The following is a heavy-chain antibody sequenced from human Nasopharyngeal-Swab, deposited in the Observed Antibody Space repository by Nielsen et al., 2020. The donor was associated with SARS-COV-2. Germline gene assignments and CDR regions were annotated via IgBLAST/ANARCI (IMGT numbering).Heavy chain of an antibody. Sequence: SETLSLTCAVYGGSFSGYYWSWIRQPPGKGLEWIGEINHSGSTTYNPSLKSRVTISVDPSKNQFSLKLSSVTAADTAVYYCARIRCSSTSCYSRTGNYYYYGMDVWGQGTTVTVSS. J-gene: IGHJ6*02. CDR3: ARIRCSSTSCYSRTGNYYYYGMDV. CDR2: INHSGST. D-gene: IGHD2-2*01. V-gene: IGHV4-34*01. CDR1: GGSFSGYY.